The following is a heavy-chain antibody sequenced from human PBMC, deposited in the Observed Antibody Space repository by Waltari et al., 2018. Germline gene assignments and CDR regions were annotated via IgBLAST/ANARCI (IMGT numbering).Heavy chain of an antibody. Sequence: QVQLVQSGAEVKKPGSSVKVSCKASGGTFSSYAXSXVRQAPGQVLEWMGGIIPSFGTANYAQKFQGRVTITADESTSTAYMELSSLRSEDTAVYYCAREDTXPREDAFDIWGQGTMVXXAS. CDR3: AREDTXPREDAFDI. CDR1: GGTFSSYA. V-gene: IGHV1-69*13. J-gene: IGHJ3*02. D-gene: IGHD5-18*01. CDR2: IIPSFGTA.